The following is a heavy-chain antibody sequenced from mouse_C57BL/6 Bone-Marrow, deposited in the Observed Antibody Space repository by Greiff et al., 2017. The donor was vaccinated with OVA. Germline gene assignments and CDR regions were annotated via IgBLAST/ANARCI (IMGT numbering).Heavy chain of an antibody. CDR2: IWSGGST. CDR3: ARAQRGAWFAY. V-gene: IGHV2-2*01. Sequence: VQRVESGPGLVQPSQSLSITCTVSGFALTSYGVHWVRQSPGKGLEWLGVIWSGGSTDYNAAFISRLSISKDNSKSQFFFKMNSLRADDTAIYYCARAQRGAWFAYWGQGTLVTVSA. CDR1: GFALTSYG. J-gene: IGHJ3*01.